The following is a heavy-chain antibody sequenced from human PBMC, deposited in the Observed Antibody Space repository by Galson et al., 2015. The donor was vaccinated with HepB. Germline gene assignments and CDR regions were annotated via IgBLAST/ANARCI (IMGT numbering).Heavy chain of an antibody. J-gene: IGHJ4*02. Sequence: SLRLSCAASGFTFNSYAMNWVRQAPGKGLQWVSAISGSGGSTYYADSVKGRFTISRDNSKNTLYLQMNSLRAEDTAVYYCAKARRQWLAPYSFDSGGQGTLATVSS. CDR3: AKARRQWLAPYSFDS. CDR2: ISGSGGST. CDR1: GFTFNSYA. V-gene: IGHV3-23*01. D-gene: IGHD6-19*01.